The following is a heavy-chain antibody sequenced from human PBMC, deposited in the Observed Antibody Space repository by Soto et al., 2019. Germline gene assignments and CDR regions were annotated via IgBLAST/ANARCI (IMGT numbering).Heavy chain of an antibody. Sequence: ASVKVSCKVSGYTLTELSMXWVRQAPGQRLEWMGWINAGNGNTKYSQKFQGRVTITRDTSASTAYMELSSLRSEDTAVYYCARDPSGYYDSSGYLDYWGQGTLVTVSS. J-gene: IGHJ4*02. V-gene: IGHV1-3*01. CDR1: GYTLTELS. CDR2: INAGNGNT. CDR3: ARDPSGYYDSSGYLDY. D-gene: IGHD3-22*01.